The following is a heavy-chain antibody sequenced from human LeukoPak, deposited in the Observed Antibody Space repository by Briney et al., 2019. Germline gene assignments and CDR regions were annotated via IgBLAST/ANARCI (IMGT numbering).Heavy chain of an antibody. V-gene: IGHV1-69*13. J-gene: IGHJ4*02. CDR2: IIPPFGTG. CDR1: GGTFRGYA. CDR3: ARGGDNLMRYYFDY. D-gene: IGHD1-14*01. Sequence: GASVKVSCKTSGGTFRGYAISWVRQAPGQGPEWMGGIIPPFGTGKYAQTFQGRVTITADESTLTVYMELNSLTSDDTAVYYCARGGDNLMRYYFDYWGQGTLVTVSS.